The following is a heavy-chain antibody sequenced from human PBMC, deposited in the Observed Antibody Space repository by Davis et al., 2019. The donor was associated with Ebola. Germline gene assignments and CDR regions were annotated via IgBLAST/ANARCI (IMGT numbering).Heavy chain of an antibody. D-gene: IGHD5-12*01. Sequence: AASVKVSCKASGYTFTSYAMHWVRQAPGQRLEWMGWINAGNGNTKYSQKFQGRVTITRDTSASTAYMELSSLRSEDTAVYYCARERGGYSGYEDYYYYGVDVWGQGTTVTVSS. V-gene: IGHV1-3*01. CDR1: GYTFTSYA. CDR2: INAGNGNT. CDR3: ARERGGYSGYEDYYYYGVDV. J-gene: IGHJ6*02.